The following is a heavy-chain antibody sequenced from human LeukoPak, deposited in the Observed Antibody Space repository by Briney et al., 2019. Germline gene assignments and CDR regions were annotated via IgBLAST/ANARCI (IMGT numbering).Heavy chain of an antibody. CDR1: GGSISSYY. CDR2: IYYSGST. CDR3: ARAGGSSWYGEGVLDWFDP. D-gene: IGHD6-13*01. V-gene: IGHV4-59*01. J-gene: IGHJ5*02. Sequence: KPSETLSLTCTVSGGSISSYYWSWIRQPPGKGLEWIGYIYYSGSTNYNPSLKSRVTISVDTSKNQFSLKLSSVTAADTAVYYCARAGGSSWYGEGVLDWFDPWGQGTLVTVSS.